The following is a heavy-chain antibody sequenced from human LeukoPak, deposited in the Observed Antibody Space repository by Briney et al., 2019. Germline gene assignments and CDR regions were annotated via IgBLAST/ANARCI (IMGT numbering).Heavy chain of an antibody. CDR3: ARDQRGVTGIRDFDY. CDR2: ITSSSTYK. V-gene: IGHV3-21*04. J-gene: IGHJ4*02. D-gene: IGHD2-21*02. Sequence: GGALRLSCAASGFTLSRYSMNWVRRAPGKGLEGVSSITSSSTYKYYADSVKGRFTSSRDNAKNSLYLQMNSLRVDDTGIYYCARDQRGVTGIRDFDYWGQGTRVTVSS. CDR1: GFTLSRYS.